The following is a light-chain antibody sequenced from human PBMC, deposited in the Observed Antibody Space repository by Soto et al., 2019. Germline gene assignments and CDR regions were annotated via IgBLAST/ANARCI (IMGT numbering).Light chain of an antibody. Sequence: QAVVTQEPSLTVSPGGTVTLTCASSTGAVTSGYYPNWFQQKPGQAPTSLIYSTSNKHSWTPARFSGFLLGDKAALTLSGVQPEDEAEYFCLLYYGGPWVFGGGTKVTVL. CDR3: LLYYGGPWV. CDR1: TGAVTSGYY. CDR2: STS. V-gene: IGLV7-43*01. J-gene: IGLJ3*02.